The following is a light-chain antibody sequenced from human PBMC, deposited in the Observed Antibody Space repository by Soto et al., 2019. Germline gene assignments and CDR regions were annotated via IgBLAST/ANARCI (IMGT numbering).Light chain of an antibody. J-gene: IGKJ1*01. CDR2: AAS. CDR3: QQHNDWPT. Sequence: RVMTQSPDTLSVSPGERATLSCRASETVRSNLAWYQQKPGQAPRLLIYAASTRATGIPARFSGSGSGTEFTLTISSLQSEDFALYYCQQHNDWPTFGQGTKVDIK. V-gene: IGKV3-15*01. CDR1: ETVRSN.